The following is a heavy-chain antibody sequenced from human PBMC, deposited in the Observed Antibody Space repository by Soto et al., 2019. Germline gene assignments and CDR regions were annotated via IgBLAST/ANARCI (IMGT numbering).Heavy chain of an antibody. CDR3: AKDLWGSFDP. CDR2: IIGSGGST. Sequence: AGSLILSCAASGFPFSSYSMSWVRPATGKGLEWVSAIIGSGGSTYYADSVKGRFTISRDNSKNTLYLQMISLRAEDTAVYYCAKDLWGSFDPWGRETLVTFSS. J-gene: IGHJ5*02. CDR1: GFPFSSYS. V-gene: IGHV3-23*01. D-gene: IGHD3-16*01.